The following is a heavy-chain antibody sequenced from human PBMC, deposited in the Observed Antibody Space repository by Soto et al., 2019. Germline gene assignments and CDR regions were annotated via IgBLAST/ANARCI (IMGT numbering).Heavy chain of an antibody. J-gene: IGHJ3*02. Sequence: SETLSLTCAVSGDSITSGDYYWSWIRQPPGKGLEWIGYIYYSGSTYYNPSLKSRVTISVDTSKNQFSLKLSSVTAADTAVYYCASTKHHDAFDTWGQGTMVTVSS. CDR2: IYYSGST. D-gene: IGHD2-2*01. CDR1: GDSITSGDYY. V-gene: IGHV4-30-4*01. CDR3: ASTKHHDAFDT.